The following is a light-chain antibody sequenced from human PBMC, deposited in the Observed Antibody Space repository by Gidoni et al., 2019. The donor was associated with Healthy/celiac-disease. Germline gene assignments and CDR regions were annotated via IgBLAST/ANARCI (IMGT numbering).Light chain of an antibody. CDR3: MQALQTPIT. CDR2: FGS. J-gene: IGKJ5*01. V-gene: IGKV2-28*01. Sequence: DIVMPQSPLSLPVTPGEPASISCRSSQSLLHSNGYNYLDWYLQKPGQSPQLLIYFGSNRASGVPDRCSGSGSGTDFTLKSSRVEAEDVGVYYCMQALQTPITFGQGTRLEIK. CDR1: QSLLHSNGYNY.